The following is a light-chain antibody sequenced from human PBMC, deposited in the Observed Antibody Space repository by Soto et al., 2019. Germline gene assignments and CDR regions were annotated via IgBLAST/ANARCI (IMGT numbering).Light chain of an antibody. CDR2: GAS. CDR1: QSVSSN. J-gene: IGKJ1*01. CDR3: QQYNNWPQT. Sequence: EIVMTQFPATLSVSPGERAALSCRASQSVSSNLAWYQQKPGQPPRLLIYGASTRDTGIPARFSGSGSGTEFTLTISSLQSEDFAVCYCQQYNNWPQTFGQGTKV. V-gene: IGKV3-15*01.